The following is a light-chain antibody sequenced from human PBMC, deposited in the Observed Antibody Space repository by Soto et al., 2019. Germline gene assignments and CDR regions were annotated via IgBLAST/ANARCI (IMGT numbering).Light chain of an antibody. CDR2: EVS. V-gene: IGLV2-8*01. J-gene: IGLJ3*02. CDR1: SSDVDGYKY. Sequence: QSVLTQPPSASGSPGQSVTISCTGTSSDVDGYKYVSWYQQHPGKAPKLLIYEVSKRPSGVPDRFSGSKSGNTASLTVSGLKAADEADYYCSSYVGSYNWVFGGGTKLTVL. CDR3: SSYVGSYNWV.